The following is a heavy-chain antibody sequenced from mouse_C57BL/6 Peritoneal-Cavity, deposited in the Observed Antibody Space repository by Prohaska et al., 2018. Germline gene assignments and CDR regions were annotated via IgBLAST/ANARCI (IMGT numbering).Heavy chain of an antibody. D-gene: IGHD1-1*01. V-gene: IGHV1-52*01. CDR3: ARSDVTSYVYFDV. CDR2: IDLSDSET. Sequence: VKQRPTQGLEWIGNIDLSDSETHYNQKFKDKATLTVDKSSSTAYMQLSSLTSDDSEVYYCARSDVTSYVYFDVWGTGTTITVSS. J-gene: IGHJ1*03.